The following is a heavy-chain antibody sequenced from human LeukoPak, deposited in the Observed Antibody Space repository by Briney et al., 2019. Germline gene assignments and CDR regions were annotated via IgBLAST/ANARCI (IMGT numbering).Heavy chain of an antibody. Sequence: EASVKVSCKASGYTFTNYGISWVRQAPGQGLEWMGWISGYNGNTNYAQKFQGRITMTTDTSTSTGYMELRSLRSDDTAVYYCARVLLVLRYFDWMIEGAFDYWGQGTLVTVSS. CDR1: GYTFTNYG. J-gene: IGHJ4*02. CDR2: ISGYNGNT. V-gene: IGHV1-18*01. D-gene: IGHD3-9*01. CDR3: ARVLLVLRYFDWMIEGAFDY.